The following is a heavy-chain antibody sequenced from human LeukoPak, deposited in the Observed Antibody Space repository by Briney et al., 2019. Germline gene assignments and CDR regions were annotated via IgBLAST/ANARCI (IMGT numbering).Heavy chain of an antibody. V-gene: IGHV1-2*02. CDR3: AREMATMVDY. J-gene: IGHJ4*02. D-gene: IGHD5-24*01. CDR1: GYTFTSYY. Sequence: ASVRVSCKASGYTFTSYYLHWVRQAPGQGPEWMGWINPNSGGPNYAQEFQGRVTMTRDTSISTAYMELSSLRSEDTAVYYCAREMATMVDYWGQGTLVTVSS. CDR2: INPNSGGP.